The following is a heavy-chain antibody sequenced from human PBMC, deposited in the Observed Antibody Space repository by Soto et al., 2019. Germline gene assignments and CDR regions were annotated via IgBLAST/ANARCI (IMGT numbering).Heavy chain of an antibody. CDR2: ISAHNGNT. D-gene: IGHD1-1*01. CDR1: GYDFTTYG. Sequence: QVHLVQSGAEVKKPGASVKVSCKGSGYDFTTYGITWVRQAPGQGLEWMAWISAHNGNTDYAQKRQGRVTVTRDTSTSTADMERRSLRSDATAMYYCARGRYGDYWGQGALVTVSS. V-gene: IGHV1-18*01. J-gene: IGHJ4*02. CDR3: ARGRYGDY.